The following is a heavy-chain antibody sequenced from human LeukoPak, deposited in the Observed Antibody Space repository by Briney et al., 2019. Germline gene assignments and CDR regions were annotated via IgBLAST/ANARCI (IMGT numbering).Heavy chain of an antibody. CDR2: IYSNGRT. CDR1: GFTVSNNY. V-gene: IGHV3-53*01. D-gene: IGHD2-15*01. J-gene: IGHJ5*02. CDR3: ARDVGS. Sequence: GGSLRLSCAASGFTVSNNYMRWVRQAPGKGLEWVSVIYSNGRTDYTDSVKGRFSISRDNSKNTMYLQMNSLRAEDTAMYYCARDVGSWGQGTLVTVSS.